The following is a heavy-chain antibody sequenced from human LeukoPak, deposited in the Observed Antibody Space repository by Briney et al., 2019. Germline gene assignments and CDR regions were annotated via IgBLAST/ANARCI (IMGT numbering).Heavy chain of an antibody. J-gene: IGHJ6*03. D-gene: IGHD6-19*01. CDR2: INHSGST. CDR1: GGSFSGYY. V-gene: IGHV4-34*01. CDR3: ARTTIGVAGPYYYYYMDV. Sequence: SETLSLTCAVYGGSFSGYYWSWIRQPPGKGLEWIGEINHSGSTNYNPSLKSRVTISVDTSKNQFSLKLSSVTAADTAVYYCARTTIGVAGPYYYYYMDVWGKGTTVTISS.